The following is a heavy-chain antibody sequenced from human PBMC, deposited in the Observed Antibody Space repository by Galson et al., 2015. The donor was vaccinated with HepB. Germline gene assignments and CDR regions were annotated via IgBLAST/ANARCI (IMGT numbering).Heavy chain of an antibody. V-gene: IGHV3-9*01. Sequence: SLRLSCAASGFTFEDYAIHWVRQVPGKGLEWVSGINWDGVLINYPDSVNGRFTVSRDNVKNCLYLQMNDLRPEDTALYFCARAPKGWGPSDYWGQGTLVTVSS. D-gene: IGHD3-16*01. CDR1: GFTFEDYA. CDR2: INWDGVLI. J-gene: IGHJ4*02. CDR3: ARAPKGWGPSDY.